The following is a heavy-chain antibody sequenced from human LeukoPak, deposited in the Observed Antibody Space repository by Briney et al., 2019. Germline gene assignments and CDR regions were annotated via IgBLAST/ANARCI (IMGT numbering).Heavy chain of an antibody. V-gene: IGHV3-74*01. CDR1: GFTFSDYW. D-gene: IGHD3-9*01. CDR2: INSDGSST. Sequence: GGSLRLSCAASGFTFSDYWMHWVRQAPGKGLVWVSRINSDGSSTRYADSVKGRFTISRDNAKNTLYLQMNSLRAEDTAVYYCGRELDWLPTLDYWGQGTLVTVSS. CDR3: GRELDWLPTLDY. J-gene: IGHJ4*02.